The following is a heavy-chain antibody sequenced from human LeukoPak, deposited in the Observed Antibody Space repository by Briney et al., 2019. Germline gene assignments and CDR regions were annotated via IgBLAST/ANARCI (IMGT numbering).Heavy chain of an antibody. V-gene: IGHV4-59*12. CDR1: GGSISSYY. J-gene: IGHJ5*02. CDR3: ARVISSGLLRFSRNWFDP. Sequence: MPSETLSLTCTVSGGSISSYYWSWIRQPPGKGLEWIGYRYYSGSTYYNPSLKSRVTISVDTSKNQFSLKLSSVTAADTAVYYCARVISSGLLRFSRNWFDPWGQGTLVTVSS. D-gene: IGHD3-3*01. CDR2: RYYSGST.